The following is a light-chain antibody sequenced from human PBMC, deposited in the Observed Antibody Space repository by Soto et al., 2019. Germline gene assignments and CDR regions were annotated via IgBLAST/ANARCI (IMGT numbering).Light chain of an antibody. J-gene: IGKJ4*01. CDR1: QSISSW. CDR2: KAS. Sequence: DIQMTQSPSTLSASVGDRVTITCRASQSISSWLAWHQQKPGKAPKLLIYKASSLESGVPSRFSGSGSGTEFTLTISSLQPDDFATYYCQQYNSYSITFGGGTKVEIK. CDR3: QQYNSYSIT. V-gene: IGKV1-5*03.